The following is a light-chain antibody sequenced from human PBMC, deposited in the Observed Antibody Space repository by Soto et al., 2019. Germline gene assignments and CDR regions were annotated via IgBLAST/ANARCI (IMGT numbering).Light chain of an antibody. V-gene: IGLV2-23*01. CDR1: SSDVGSSNL. CDR2: EGS. CDR3: CSFADSSTFYV. Sequence: QSALTQPASVSGSPGQSITISCTGTSSDVGSSNLVSWYQQHPGKAPKLIIYEGSRRPSGVSGRFSGSKSGNTASLTISGLHAEDEADYYCCSFADSSTFYVFGTGTKLTVL. J-gene: IGLJ1*01.